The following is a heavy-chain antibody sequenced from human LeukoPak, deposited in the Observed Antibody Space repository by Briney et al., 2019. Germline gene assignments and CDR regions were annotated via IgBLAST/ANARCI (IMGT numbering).Heavy chain of an antibody. CDR1: GFTVSSNY. CDR3: ARDRTPNGMDV. J-gene: IGHJ6*04. CDR2: IYSGGST. Sequence: PGGSLRLSYAASGFTVSSNYMSWVRQAPGKGLEWVSVIYSGGSTYYADSVKGRFTISRDNSKNTLYLQMNSLRAEDTAVYYCARDRTPNGMDVWGKGTTVTVSS. V-gene: IGHV3-53*01.